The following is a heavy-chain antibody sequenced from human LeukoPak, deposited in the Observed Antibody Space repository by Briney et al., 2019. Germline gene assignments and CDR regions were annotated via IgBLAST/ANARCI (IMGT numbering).Heavy chain of an antibody. V-gene: IGHV4-30-2*01. CDR1: GDSISSGDYS. D-gene: IGHD5-24*01. Sequence: SETLSPTCAVSGDSISSGDYSWSWLRQPPGKGLEWIGYISHSGSTYYSPSLKSRVTISVNRSKNQFSLNLRSVTAADTAVYYCARCDGYKSGDFYFDSWGQGTLVTVSS. J-gene: IGHJ4*02. CDR3: ARCDGYKSGDFYFDS. CDR2: ISHSGST.